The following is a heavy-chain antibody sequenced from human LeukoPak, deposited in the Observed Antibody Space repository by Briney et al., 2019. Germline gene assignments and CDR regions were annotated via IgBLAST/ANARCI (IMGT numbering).Heavy chain of an antibody. CDR2: IYYTGNT. D-gene: IGHD1-26*01. CDR1: GGSISSYY. J-gene: IGHJ4*02. CDR3: ARGGSSPLFDY. Sequence: SETLSLTCTVSGGSISSYYWSWIRQPPGKQLEWIGYIYYTGNTNYNPSLKSRVTISVDTSKNQFSLKLSSVTAADTAVYYCARGGSSPLFDYWGQGTLVTVSS. V-gene: IGHV4-59*01.